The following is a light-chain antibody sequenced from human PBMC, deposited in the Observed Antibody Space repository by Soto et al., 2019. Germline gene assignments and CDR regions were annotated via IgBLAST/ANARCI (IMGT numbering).Light chain of an antibody. V-gene: IGLV2-14*01. CDR1: SSDIGAYNF. CDR2: EVS. J-gene: IGLJ3*02. CDR3: SSYTNTVTLV. Sequence: QSALTQPASVSGSPGQSITISCTGTSSDIGAYNFVSWYQQHPGKAPRLIIYEVSSRPSGVSNRFSGSKSGNTASLTISGLQAEDEADYYCSSYTNTVTLVFGGGTKLTVL.